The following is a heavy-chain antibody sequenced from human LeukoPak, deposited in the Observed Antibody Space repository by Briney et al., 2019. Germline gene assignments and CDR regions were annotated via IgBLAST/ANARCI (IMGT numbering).Heavy chain of an antibody. D-gene: IGHD5-24*01. Sequence: GGSLRLSCAASGFTFSSSAMRWARQAPGKGLEWVSSISGSGSGGSTYYADSVKGRFTISRDNSKNTLYLQMNSLIAEDTAVYYCAKSGYNRFDYWGQGTRVTVSS. V-gene: IGHV3-23*01. J-gene: IGHJ4*02. CDR2: ISGSGSGGST. CDR3: AKSGYNRFDY. CDR1: GFTFSSSA.